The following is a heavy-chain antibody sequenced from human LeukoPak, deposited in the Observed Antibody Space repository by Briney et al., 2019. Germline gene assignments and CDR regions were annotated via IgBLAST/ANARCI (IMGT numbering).Heavy chain of an antibody. CDR3: ARHTGNRDHFDY. CDR1: SGSISTSRFC. D-gene: IGHD1-1*01. CDR2: MCYSGGT. V-gene: IGHV4-39*01. J-gene: IGHJ4*02. Sequence: PSETLSLTCTVSSGSISTSRFCWGWIRQSPGKVLEWLGSMCYSGGTYFNPPLKSRVFLSMDTSKNQFSLNLTTVTASDTAVYYCARHTGNRDHFDYWGQGTLVTVSS.